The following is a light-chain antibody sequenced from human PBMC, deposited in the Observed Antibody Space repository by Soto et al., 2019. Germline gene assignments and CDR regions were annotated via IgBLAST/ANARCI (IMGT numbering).Light chain of an antibody. J-gene: IGLJ2*01. V-gene: IGLV1-40*01. CDR3: HSYDSSLSGSVV. CDR2: GNS. Sequence: QSVLTQPPSVSWAPGQRVTISCTGSSSNIGAGYDVHWYQQLPGTAPKLLIYGNSNRPSGVPDRFSGSKSGTSASLAITGLQAEDEADYYCHSYDSSLSGSVVFGGGTKLTV. CDR1: SSNIGAGYD.